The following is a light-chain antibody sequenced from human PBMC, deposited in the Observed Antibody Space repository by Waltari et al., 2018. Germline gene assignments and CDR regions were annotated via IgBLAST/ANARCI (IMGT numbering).Light chain of an antibody. J-gene: IGLJ2*01. V-gene: IGLV4-69*01. CDR3: QTWGTGIVV. Sequence: QLVLTQSPSASASLGASVKLPCTLSSGHSRYAIAWHQQQPEKGPRDLMKLNSDGSHSKGDGIPDRFSGSSSGAERYLTISSLQSEDEADYYCQTWGTGIVVFGGGTKLTVL. CDR1: SGHSRYA. CDR2: LNSDGSH.